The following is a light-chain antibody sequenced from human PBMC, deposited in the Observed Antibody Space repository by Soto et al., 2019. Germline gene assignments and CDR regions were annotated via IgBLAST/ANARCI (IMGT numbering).Light chain of an antibody. CDR2: SYN. CDR1: SSNIGAGYD. V-gene: IGLV1-40*01. J-gene: IGLJ1*01. CDR3: QSKDSNLSGFYV. Sequence: QSVLTQPPAVSGAPGQRVTISCTGSSSNIGAGYDVHWYQQLPGTAPKLLLYSYNNRPSGVPDRFSGSKSGTSASLAINGLQAEDEAEYYCQSKDSNLSGFYVFGSGTKLTVL.